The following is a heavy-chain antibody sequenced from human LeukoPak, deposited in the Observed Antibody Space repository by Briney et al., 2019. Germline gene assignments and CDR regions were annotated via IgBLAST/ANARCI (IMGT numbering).Heavy chain of an antibody. Sequence: GGSLRLSCAASGFTFSSYAMSWVRQAPGEGLEWVSAISGSGGSTYYADSVKGRFTISRDNSKNTLYLQMNSLRAEDTAVYYCAKVISGYDFGDAFDIWGQGTMVTVSS. J-gene: IGHJ3*02. D-gene: IGHD5-12*01. CDR1: GFTFSSYA. CDR3: AKVISGYDFGDAFDI. CDR2: ISGSGGST. V-gene: IGHV3-23*01.